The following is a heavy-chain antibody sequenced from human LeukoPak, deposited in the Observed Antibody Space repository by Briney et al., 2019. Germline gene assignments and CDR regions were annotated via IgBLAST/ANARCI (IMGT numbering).Heavy chain of an antibody. CDR3: AKLGGSGYPDL. CDR1: DDSISSSSYY. J-gene: IGHJ2*01. Sequence: SETLSLTCIVSDDSISSSSYYWGWIRQPPGKGLEWIGTISSSGNTYYDPSLKSRVTISVDTSNNQFSLKLSSVTAADTAVYNCAKLGGSGYPDLWGRGTLVTVSS. V-gene: IGHV4-39*01. CDR2: ISSSGNT. D-gene: IGHD3-22*01.